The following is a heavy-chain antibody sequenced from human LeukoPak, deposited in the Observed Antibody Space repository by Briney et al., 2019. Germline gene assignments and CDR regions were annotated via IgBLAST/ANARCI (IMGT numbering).Heavy chain of an antibody. D-gene: IGHD6-13*01. CDR1: GFIFSDYA. Sequence: GGSLRLSCAPSGFIFSDYAVNWVRQAPGKGLEWVSFISTSSSYIYYADSVKGRFTISRDNAKNSLYLQMNSLRAEDTAVYYGARAPGYRSFLDYWGQGTLVTVSS. CDR3: ARAPGYRSFLDY. V-gene: IGHV3-21*01. CDR2: ISTSSSYI. J-gene: IGHJ4*02.